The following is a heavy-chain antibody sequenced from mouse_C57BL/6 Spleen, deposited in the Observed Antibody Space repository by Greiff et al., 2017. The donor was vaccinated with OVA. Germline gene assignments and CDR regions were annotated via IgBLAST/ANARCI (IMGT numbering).Heavy chain of an antibody. CDR2: IYPRSGNT. CDR1: GYTFTSYG. V-gene: IGHV1-81*01. J-gene: IGHJ4*01. Sequence: QVQLKESGAELARPGASVKLSCKASGYTFTSYGISWVKQRTGQGLEWIGEIYPRSGNTYYNEKFKGKATLTADKSSSTAYMELRSLTSEDSAVYFCARDGYYEEGTVYYAMDYWGQGTSVTVSS. D-gene: IGHD2-3*01. CDR3: ARDGYYEEGTVYYAMDY.